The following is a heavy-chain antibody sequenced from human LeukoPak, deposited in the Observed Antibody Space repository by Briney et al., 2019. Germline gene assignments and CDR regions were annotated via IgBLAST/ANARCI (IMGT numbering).Heavy chain of an antibody. CDR1: GYIFTIYW. CDR3: ARVVSSSWVDY. J-gene: IGHJ4*02. CDR2: IYPGDSDT. V-gene: IGHV5-51*01. D-gene: IGHD6-13*01. Sequence: GESLKISCKGSGYIFTIYWIAWVRQMPGKGLEWMGIIYPGDSDTRYSPSFQGQVTISADKSISTAYLQWSSLKASDTAMYYCARVVSSSWVDYWGQGTLVTVSS.